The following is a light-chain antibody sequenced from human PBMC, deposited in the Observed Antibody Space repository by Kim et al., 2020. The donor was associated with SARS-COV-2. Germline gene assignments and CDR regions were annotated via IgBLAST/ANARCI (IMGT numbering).Light chain of an antibody. CDR3: QAWDVSTSYV. Sequence: SYELTQPPSVSVSPGQTAGIPCSGDNLGDKSVSWYQQKPGQSPVLIIYHDIKRPSGIPERFSRSNSGNTATLTISGSQALDEADYYCQAWDVSTSYVFGTGTKVTVL. CDR1: NLGDKS. V-gene: IGLV3-1*01. J-gene: IGLJ1*01. CDR2: HDI.